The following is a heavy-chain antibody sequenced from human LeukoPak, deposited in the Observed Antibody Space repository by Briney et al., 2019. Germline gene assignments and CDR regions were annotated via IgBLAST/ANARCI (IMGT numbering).Heavy chain of an antibody. J-gene: IGHJ4*02. Sequence: GGSLRLSCAASGFTFSSHAMHWVRQAPGKGLEWVALISYDGKNKYYADSVKGRFTISRDNSKNTLYLQMNSLRAEDTAVYYCAKGASRPQIGYCTNGVCQNFDYWGQGTLVTVSS. CDR1: GFTFSSHA. D-gene: IGHD2-8*01. V-gene: IGHV3-30*04. CDR2: ISYDGKNK. CDR3: AKGASRPQIGYCTNGVCQNFDY.